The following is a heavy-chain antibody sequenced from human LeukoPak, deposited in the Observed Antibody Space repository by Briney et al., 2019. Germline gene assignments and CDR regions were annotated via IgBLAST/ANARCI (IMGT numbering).Heavy chain of an antibody. CDR3: AKDPGYSGYDSNFDY. D-gene: IGHD5-12*01. V-gene: IGHV3-23*01. CDR1: GFTFSSYT. CDR2: ISGSGGST. Sequence: GGSLRLSCAASGFTFSSYTMSWVRQAPGKGLEWVSAISGSGGSTYYADSVKGRFTISRDNSKNTLYLQMNSLRAEDTAVYYCAKDPGYSGYDSNFDYWGQGTLVTVSS. J-gene: IGHJ4*02.